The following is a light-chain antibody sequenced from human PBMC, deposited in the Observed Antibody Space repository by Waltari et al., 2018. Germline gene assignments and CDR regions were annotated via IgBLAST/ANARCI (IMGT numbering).Light chain of an antibody. CDR1: ERISGDY. J-gene: IGKJ2*01. CDR3: QKYGSSPLFT. V-gene: IGKV3-20*01. Sequence: ELVLTQSPGTLSSSQGVRAHLSCRPSERISGDYLAWFQQKPGQAPRRLIHRAYSRATGIPERFSGSGTGTDFTLTISSLDPEDFAVYDCQKYGSSPLFTFGQGTKLEI. CDR2: RAY.